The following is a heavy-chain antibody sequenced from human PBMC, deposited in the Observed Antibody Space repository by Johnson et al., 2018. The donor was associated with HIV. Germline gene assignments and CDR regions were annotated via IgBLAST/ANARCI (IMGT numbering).Heavy chain of an antibody. V-gene: IGHV3-30*18. CDR3: ANINTGTYRDAFDI. J-gene: IGHJ3*02. D-gene: IGHD3-10*01. Sequence: VQLVESGGGVVQPGRSLRLSCAASGFTFSSYGMDWVRQVPGKGLEWVAAISYDGSSKYYPDAVKGRFTISRDNSKNTLYLQMNSLRAEDTAVYYCANINTGTYRDAFDIWGQGTMVTGSS. CDR1: GFTFSSYG. CDR2: ISYDGSSK.